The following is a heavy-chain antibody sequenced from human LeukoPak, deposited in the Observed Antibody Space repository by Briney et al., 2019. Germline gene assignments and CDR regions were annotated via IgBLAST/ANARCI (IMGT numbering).Heavy chain of an antibody. CDR3: ARGDAVATITDY. D-gene: IGHD5-12*01. CDR1: GGSINSYY. CDR2: IYSSGSA. J-gene: IGHJ4*02. Sequence: SETLSLTCTVSGGSINSYYWSWIRQPAGKGLEWIGRIYSSGSANYNPSLKSRVTMSVDTSKNQFFLKLSSVAAADTAVYFCARGDAVATITDYWSQGTLVTVSS. V-gene: IGHV4-4*07.